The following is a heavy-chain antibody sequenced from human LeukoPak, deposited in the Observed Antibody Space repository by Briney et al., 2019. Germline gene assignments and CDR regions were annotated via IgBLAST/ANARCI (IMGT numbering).Heavy chain of an antibody. Sequence: GGSLRLSCAASGFTFSSYSMNWVRQASGKGLEWVSSISSSSSYIYYADSVKGRFTISRDNAKNSLYLQMNSLRAEDTAVYYCARDLSWYFDYWGQGTLVTVSS. CDR1: GFTFSSYS. D-gene: IGHD2/OR15-2a*01. V-gene: IGHV3-21*01. CDR2: ISSSSSYI. CDR3: ARDLSWYFDY. J-gene: IGHJ4*02.